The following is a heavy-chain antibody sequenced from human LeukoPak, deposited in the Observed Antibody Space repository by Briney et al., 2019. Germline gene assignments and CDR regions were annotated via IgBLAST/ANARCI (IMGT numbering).Heavy chain of an antibody. CDR2: IYYSGST. Sequence: SETLSLTCAVYGGSFSGYYWSWIRQPPGKGLEWIGYIYYSGSTNYNPSLKSRVTISVDTSKNQFTLKLSSVTAADTAVYYCARDLDYWGQGTLVTVSS. V-gene: IGHV4-59*01. J-gene: IGHJ4*02. CDR3: ARDLDY. CDR1: GGSFSGYY.